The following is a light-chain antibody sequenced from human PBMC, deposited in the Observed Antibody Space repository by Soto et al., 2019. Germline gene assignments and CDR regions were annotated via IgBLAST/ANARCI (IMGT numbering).Light chain of an antibody. V-gene: IGKV1-5*01. CDR2: DAS. CDR3: QQYNSYSWT. Sequence: DIQMTQSPSTLSASVGDRVTMACGASQSISHFLAWYQQKPGKVPKLLIYDASNLGSGVPSRFSGSGSGTDFTLTISSLQPDDFATYYCQQYNSYSWTFGQGTKVDIK. CDR1: QSISHF. J-gene: IGKJ1*01.